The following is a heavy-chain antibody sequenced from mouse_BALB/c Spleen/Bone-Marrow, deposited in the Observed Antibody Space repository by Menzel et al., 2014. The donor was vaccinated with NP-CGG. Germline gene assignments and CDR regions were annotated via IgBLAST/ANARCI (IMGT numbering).Heavy chain of an antibody. J-gene: IGHJ2*01. Sequence: EVQLQQSGPGPVKPSQTVSLTCTVTGISITTGNYRWSWIRQFPGNKLEWIGYIYYSGTITYNPSLTSRTTITRDTSKNQFFLEMNSLTAEDTATYYCARDYRYFDYWGQGTTLTVSS. D-gene: IGHD2-14*01. CDR2: IYYSGTI. CDR1: GISITTGNYR. V-gene: IGHV3-5*02. CDR3: ARDYRYFDY.